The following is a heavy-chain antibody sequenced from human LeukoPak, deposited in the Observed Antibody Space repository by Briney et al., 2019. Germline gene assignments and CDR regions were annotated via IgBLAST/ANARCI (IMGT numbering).Heavy chain of an antibody. CDR1: GDTVSSNSAA. Sequence: SQTLSLTCNISGDTVSSNSAAWNWIRQSPSRGLEWLGRTYYRSKWYYDYAVSVKSRITISPDTSKNQFSLQLNSVTADDTAVYYCARGFALDFWGQGTMVTVSS. CDR3: ARGFALDF. V-gene: IGHV6-1*01. J-gene: IGHJ3*01. CDR2: TYYRSKWYY.